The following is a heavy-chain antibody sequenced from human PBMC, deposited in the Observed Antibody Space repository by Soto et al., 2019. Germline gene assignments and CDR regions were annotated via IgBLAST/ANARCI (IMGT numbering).Heavy chain of an antibody. CDR2: ISGSGGST. J-gene: IGHJ6*02. D-gene: IGHD6-19*01. Sequence: GSLRLSCAASGFTFSSYAMSWVRQAPGKGLEWVSAISGSGGSTYYADSVKGRFTISRDNSKNTLYLQMNSLRAEDTAVYYCAKDKGIAVAGTDYGMDVWGQGTTVTVSS. CDR3: AKDKGIAVAGTDYGMDV. CDR1: GFTFSSYA. V-gene: IGHV3-23*01.